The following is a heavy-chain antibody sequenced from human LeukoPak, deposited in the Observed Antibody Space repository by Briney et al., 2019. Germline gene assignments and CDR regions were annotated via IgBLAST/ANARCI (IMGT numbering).Heavy chain of an antibody. Sequence: SETLSLTCAVYGGSFSGYYWSWIRQPPVKGLEWIGEINHSGSTNYNPSLKSRVTISVDTSKNQFPLKLSSVTAADTAVYYCARVPLGITGTYEFDYWGQGTLVTVSS. CDR2: INHSGST. J-gene: IGHJ4*02. CDR1: GGSFSGYY. V-gene: IGHV4-34*01. CDR3: ARVPLGITGTYEFDY. D-gene: IGHD1-20*01.